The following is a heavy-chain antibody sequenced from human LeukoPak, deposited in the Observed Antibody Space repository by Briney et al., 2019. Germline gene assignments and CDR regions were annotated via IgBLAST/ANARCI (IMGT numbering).Heavy chain of an antibody. V-gene: IGHV3-73*01. J-gene: IGHJ6*03. CDR3: TRPAAEENYYYYYMDV. CDR2: IRSKANSYAT. CDR1: GFTFSGSA. Sequence: GGSLRLSCAASGFTFSGSAVHWVRQASGKGLEWVGRIRSKANSYATAYAASVKGRFTISRDDSKNTAYLQMNSLETEDTAVYYCTRPAAEENYYYYYMDVWGKGTTVTVSS. D-gene: IGHD6-25*01.